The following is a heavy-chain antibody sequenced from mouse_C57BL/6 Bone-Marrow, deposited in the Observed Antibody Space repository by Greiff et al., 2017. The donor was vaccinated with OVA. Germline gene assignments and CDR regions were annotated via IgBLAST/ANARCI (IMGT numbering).Heavy chain of an antibody. V-gene: IGHV1-69*01. Sequence: QVQLKQPGAELVMPGASVKLSCKASGYTFTSYWMHWVKQRPGQGLEWIGEIDPSDSYTNYNQKLKGKSTLTVDKSSSTAYMQLSSLTSEDSAVYYCARSVDGGGFAYWGQGTLVTVSA. CDR2: IDPSDSYT. CDR3: ARSVDGGGFAY. CDR1: GYTFTSYW. J-gene: IGHJ3*01. D-gene: IGHD1-1*02.